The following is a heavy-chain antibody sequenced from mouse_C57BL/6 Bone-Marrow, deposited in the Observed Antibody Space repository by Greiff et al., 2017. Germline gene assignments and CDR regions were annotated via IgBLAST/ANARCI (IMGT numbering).Heavy chain of an antibody. CDR1: GYAFSSSW. J-gene: IGHJ3*01. CDR2: IYPGDGDT. Sequence: QVQLQQSGPALVKPGASVKLSCKASGYAFSSSWMNWVKQRPGKGLEWIGRIYPGDGDTNYNGKFKGKATLTADKSSSTAYMQLSSLTSEDSAVYFCARNSRFAYWGQGTLVTVSA. D-gene: IGHD6-1*01. CDR3: ARNSRFAY. V-gene: IGHV1-82*01.